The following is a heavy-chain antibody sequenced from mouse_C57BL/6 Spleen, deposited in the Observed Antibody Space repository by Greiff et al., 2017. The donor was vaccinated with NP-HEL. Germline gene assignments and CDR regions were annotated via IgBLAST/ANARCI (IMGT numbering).Heavy chain of an antibody. CDR1: GYTFTDYN. D-gene: IGHD2-5*01. V-gene: IGHV1-18*01. J-gene: IGHJ2*01. Sequence: VQLQQSGPELVKPGASVKIPCKASGYTFTDYNMDWVKQSHGKSLEWIGDINPNNGGTIYNQKFEGKATLTVDKSSSTAYMELRSLTSEDTAVYYCARAVHYSNGHFDYWGQGTTLTVSS. CDR3: ARAVHYSNGHFDY. CDR2: INPNNGGT.